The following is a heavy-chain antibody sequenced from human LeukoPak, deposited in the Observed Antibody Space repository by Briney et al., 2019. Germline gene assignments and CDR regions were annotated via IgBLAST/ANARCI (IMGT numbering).Heavy chain of an antibody. V-gene: IGHV3-21*04. Sequence: GGSLRLSCAASGFTFSSYSMNWVRQAPGKGLEWVSSISSSSSYIYYADSVKGRFTISRDNAKNSLYLQMNSLRAEDTALYYCAKDLGLSNYHYYYYGMDVWGQGTTVTVSS. J-gene: IGHJ6*02. CDR2: ISSSSSYI. CDR3: AKDLGLSNYHYYYYGMDV. D-gene: IGHD3-10*01. CDR1: GFTFSSYS.